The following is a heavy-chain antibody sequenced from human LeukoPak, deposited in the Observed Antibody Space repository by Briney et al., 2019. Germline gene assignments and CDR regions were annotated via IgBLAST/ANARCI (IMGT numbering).Heavy chain of an antibody. V-gene: IGHV3-74*01. CDR1: GFTFSSYW. J-gene: IGHJ4*02. CDR3: ARASVAAGTGNDY. D-gene: IGHD6-13*01. CDR2: ILSDGSSI. Sequence: GGSLRLSCAAPGFTFSSYWMHWVRQAPGKGLVWVSRILSDGSSISYADSVKGRFTISRDNAKNTLYLQMNSLRAEDTAVYYCARASVAAGTGNDYWGQGTLVTVSS.